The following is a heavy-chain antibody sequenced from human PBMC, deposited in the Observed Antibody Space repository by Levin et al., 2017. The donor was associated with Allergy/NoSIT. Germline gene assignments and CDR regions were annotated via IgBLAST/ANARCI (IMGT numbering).Heavy chain of an antibody. V-gene: IGHV5-10-1*01. J-gene: IGHJ3*02. CDR1: GYSFTSYW. CDR2: IDPSDSYT. CDR3: ASPARSIAVAGTSAFDI. Sequence: KVSCKGSGYSFTSYWISWVRQMPGKGLEWMGRIDPSDSYTNYSPSFQGHVTISADKSISTAYLQWSSLKASDTAMYYCASPARSIAVAGTSAFDIWGQGTMVTVSS. D-gene: IGHD6-19*01.